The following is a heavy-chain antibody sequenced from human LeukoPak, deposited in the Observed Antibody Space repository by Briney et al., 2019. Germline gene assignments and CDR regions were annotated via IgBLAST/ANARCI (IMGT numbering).Heavy chain of an antibody. D-gene: IGHD5-18*01. Sequence: GGSLRLSCAASGFTFDDYAMHWVRQAPGKGLEWVSGISWNSGSIGYADSVKGRFTISRDNSKNTLYLQMNSLRAEDTAVYYCAKDKLWVSIYWDYWGQGTLVTVSS. CDR2: ISWNSGSI. CDR3: AKDKLWVSIYWDY. CDR1: GFTFDDYA. V-gene: IGHV3-9*01. J-gene: IGHJ4*02.